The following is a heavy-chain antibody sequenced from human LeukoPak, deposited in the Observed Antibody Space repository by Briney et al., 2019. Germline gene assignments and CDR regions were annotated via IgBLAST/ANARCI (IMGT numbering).Heavy chain of an antibody. D-gene: IGHD5-18*01. CDR1: GFTFSSYA. J-gene: IGHJ4*02. Sequence: PGGSLRLSCAASGFTFSSYAMSWVRQAPGKGLEWVSGISGSGGSTYYADSVKGRFTISRDNSKNTLYLQMKSLRVEDTAIYYCAKRALSGYNYGYPDYWGQGTLVTVSS. CDR2: ISGSGGST. CDR3: AKRALSGYNYGYPDY. V-gene: IGHV3-23*01.